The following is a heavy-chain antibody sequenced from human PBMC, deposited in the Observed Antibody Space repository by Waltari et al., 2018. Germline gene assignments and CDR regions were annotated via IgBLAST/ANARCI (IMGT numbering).Heavy chain of an antibody. J-gene: IGHJ4*02. D-gene: IGHD6-19*01. CDR2: IGTAGDT. Sequence: EVQLVESGGGLVQPGGSLRLSCADSGFTFSSYDMHWVRQATGKGLEWVSAIGTAGDTYYPGSVKGRFTISRENAKNSLYLQMNSLRAGDTAVYYCARESSGHAFDYWGQGTLVTVSS. V-gene: IGHV3-13*01. CDR1: GFTFSSYD. CDR3: ARESSGHAFDY.